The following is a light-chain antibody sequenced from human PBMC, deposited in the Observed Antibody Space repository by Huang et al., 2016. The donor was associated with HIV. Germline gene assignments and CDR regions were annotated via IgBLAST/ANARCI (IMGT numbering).Light chain of an antibody. J-gene: IGKJ2*01. V-gene: IGKV1-NL1*01. Sequence: DIQMPQSPSSLSASVGDRVTITCRASQSISNSLAWSQHKPGKSPTLLRSAASRLESGVPSRCGGSGSGTEYTLTINSLQPEDFATYHCQQYYITPYSFGQGTKLEIK. CDR2: AAS. CDR3: QQYYITPYS. CDR1: QSISNS.